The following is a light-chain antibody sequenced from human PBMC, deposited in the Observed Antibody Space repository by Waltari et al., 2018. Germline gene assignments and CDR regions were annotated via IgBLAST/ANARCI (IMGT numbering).Light chain of an antibody. Sequence: DIQTTQSSSTLSASVGERVPITCRGSQRIHRWVAWYQQKPGKAPKLLISEASSLENEVPARLSGSAFGTEFTLTITSLQPDDSATCYCQHYSRYPPTVVGVTKVEIK. V-gene: IGKV1-5*03. J-gene: IGKJ4*01. CDR1: QRIHRW. CDR3: QHYSRYPPT. CDR2: EAS.